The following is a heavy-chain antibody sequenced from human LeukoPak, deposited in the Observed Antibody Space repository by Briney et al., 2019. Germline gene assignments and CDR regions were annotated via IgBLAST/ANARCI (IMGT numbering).Heavy chain of an antibody. CDR1: GFTFSSYA. CDR2: VSGSGGST. D-gene: IGHD2/OR15-2a*01. J-gene: IGHJ4*02. V-gene: IGHV3-23*01. Sequence: GGSLRLSCAASGFTFSSYAMSWVRQAPGKGLEWVSSVSGSGGSTYYADSVKGRFTISRDNSKNTLYLQMNSLTAEDTAVYYCARGQYFSTTYYFDYWGQGTLVTVSS. CDR3: ARGQYFSTTYYFDY.